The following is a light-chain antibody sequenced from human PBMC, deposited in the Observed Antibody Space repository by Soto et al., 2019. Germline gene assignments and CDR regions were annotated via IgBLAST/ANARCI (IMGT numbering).Light chain of an antibody. Sequence: EIVLTQNQGTLSLSPGERATLSCRASQSVSSSYLAWYQQKPGQAPRLLIYGASSRATGIPDRFSGSGSGTDFTLTLSRLEPEDFAVYYCQQYGSSPPWTFGQGTKVDIK. V-gene: IGKV3-20*01. CDR3: QQYGSSPPWT. CDR2: GAS. J-gene: IGKJ1*01. CDR1: QSVSSSY.